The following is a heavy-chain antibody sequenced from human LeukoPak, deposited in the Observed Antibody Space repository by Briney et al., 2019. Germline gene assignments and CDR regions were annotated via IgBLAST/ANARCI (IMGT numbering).Heavy chain of an antibody. J-gene: IGHJ4*02. V-gene: IGHV3-74*01. CDR3: ARGRPHGNDY. D-gene: IGHD4-23*01. Sequence: TGGSLRLSCAASGFTFSRYWMNWVRQAPGKGLVWVSRIASDGSSTTYADSVKGRFSISRDNAKNTLYLQMNSLRVEDTAVYYCARGRPHGNDYWGQETLVTVSS. CDR1: GFTFSRYW. CDR2: IASDGSST.